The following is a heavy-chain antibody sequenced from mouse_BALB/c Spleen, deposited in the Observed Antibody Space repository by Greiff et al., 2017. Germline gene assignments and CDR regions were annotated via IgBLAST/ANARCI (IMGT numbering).Heavy chain of an antibody. CDR1: GYTFTSYW. J-gene: IGHJ1*01. V-gene: IGHV1S81*02. CDR2: INPSNGRT. Sequence: VKLQQPGAELVKPGASVKLSCKASGYTFTSYWMHWVKQRPGQGLEWIGEINPSNGRTNYNEKFKSKATLTVDKSSSTAYMQLSSLTSEDSAVYYCARSGYGNSYWYFDVWGAGTTVTVSS. CDR3: ARSGYGNSYWYFDV. D-gene: IGHD2-1*01.